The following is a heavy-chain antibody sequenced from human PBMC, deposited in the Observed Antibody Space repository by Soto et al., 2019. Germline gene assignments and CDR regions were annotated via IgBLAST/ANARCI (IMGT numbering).Heavy chain of an antibody. CDR1: GYTFTSYY. D-gene: IGHD6-13*01. J-gene: IGHJ4*02. CDR3: ERDPRTAAAAEGPTEY. CDR2: IKASAGST. Sequence: QVQLVQSGAEVKKPGASVKVSCKASGYTFTSYYMHWVRQAPGQGLEWMGIIKASAGSTSYAQKLQGRVTTTRHTSTSTVNMELRRLRAEDAAVYYWERDPRTAAAAEGPTEYWGQGTLVTASS. V-gene: IGHV1-46*04.